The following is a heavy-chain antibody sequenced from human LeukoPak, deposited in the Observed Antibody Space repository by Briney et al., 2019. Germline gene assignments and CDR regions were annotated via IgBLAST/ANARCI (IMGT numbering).Heavy chain of an antibody. D-gene: IGHD3-3*01. CDR3: AREKTPNVLRFLEWLFGAFDI. J-gene: IGHJ3*02. CDR2: INPNSGGT. V-gene: IGHV1-2*02. CDR1: GYTFTGYY. Sequence: GASVKVSCKASGYTFTGYYMHWVRQAPGQGLEWMGWINPNSGGTNYAQKFQGRVTMTRDTSISTAYMELSRLRSDDTAVYYYAREKTPNVLRFLEWLFGAFDIWGQGTMVTVSS.